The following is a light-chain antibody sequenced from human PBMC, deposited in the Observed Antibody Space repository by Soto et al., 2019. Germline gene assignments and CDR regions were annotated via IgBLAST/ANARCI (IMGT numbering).Light chain of an antibody. CDR3: SSFTTSTTLYV. Sequence: QSLLTQPASVSWSPGQSITISCTGTSSDIGGYNYVSWYQQHPGKVAKLIIFEVSTRPSGVSNRFSGSKSGNTASLTISGLQADDEADYYCSSFTTSTTLYVFGTGAKVTVL. J-gene: IGLJ1*01. CDR1: SSDIGGYNY. CDR2: EVS. V-gene: IGLV2-14*01.